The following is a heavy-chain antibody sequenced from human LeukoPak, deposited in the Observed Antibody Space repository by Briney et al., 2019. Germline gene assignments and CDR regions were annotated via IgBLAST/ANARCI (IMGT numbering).Heavy chain of an antibody. CDR1: GFTFSDYY. CDR3: ARDPGYSSQYYFDY. J-gene: IGHJ4*02. D-gene: IGHD5-18*01. Sequence: GGSLRLSCAASGFTFSDYYMSWIRQAPGKGLEWVSDISSSGSTIYYADSVKGRFTISRDNAKNSLYLQMNSLRAEDTAVYYCARDPGYSSQYYFDYWGQGTLVTVSS. CDR2: ISSSGSTI. V-gene: IGHV3-11*04.